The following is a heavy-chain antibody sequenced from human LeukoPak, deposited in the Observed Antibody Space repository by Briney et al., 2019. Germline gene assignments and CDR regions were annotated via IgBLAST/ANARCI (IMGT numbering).Heavy chain of an antibody. V-gene: IGHV3-30*18. CDR1: GFTFSSYG. CDR3: AKCLEQWTRPGGMDV. Sequence: GGSLRLSCAASGFTFSSYGMHWVRQAPGKGLEWVAVISYDGSNKYYADSVKGRFTISRDNSKNTLYLQMNSLRAEDTAVYYCAKCLEQWTRPGGMDVWGQGTTVTVSS. J-gene: IGHJ6*02. D-gene: IGHD6-19*01. CDR2: ISYDGSNK.